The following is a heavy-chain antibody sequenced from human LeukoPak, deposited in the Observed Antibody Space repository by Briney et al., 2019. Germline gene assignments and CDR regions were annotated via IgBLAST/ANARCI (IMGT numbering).Heavy chain of an antibody. CDR2: INPDGSEK. V-gene: IGHV3-7*01. J-gene: IGHJ4*02. D-gene: IGHD2-2*01. CDR1: GFTFSSYW. Sequence: GGSLRLSCAASGFTFSSYWMHWVRQAPGKGLVWVANINPDGSEKYYVDSVRGRFTISRDNAKNSLYLHVSSLRAEDTAVYYCASPERKLGSTNCLYYWGQGTLVTVSS. CDR3: ASPERKLGSTNCLYY.